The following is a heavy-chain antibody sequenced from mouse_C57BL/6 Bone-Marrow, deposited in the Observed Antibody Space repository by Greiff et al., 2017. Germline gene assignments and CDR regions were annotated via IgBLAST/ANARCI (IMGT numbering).Heavy chain of an antibody. CDR3: ARGDGYPCYAMDY. D-gene: IGHD2-3*01. Sequence: EVQLQESGGGLVKPGGSLKLSCAASGFTFSDYGMHWVRQAPEKGLEWVAYISSGSSTIYYADTVKGRFTISRDNAKNTLFLQMTSLRSEDTAMYYCARGDGYPCYAMDYWGQGTSVTVSS. CDR2: ISSGSSTI. J-gene: IGHJ4*01. V-gene: IGHV5-17*01. CDR1: GFTFSDYG.